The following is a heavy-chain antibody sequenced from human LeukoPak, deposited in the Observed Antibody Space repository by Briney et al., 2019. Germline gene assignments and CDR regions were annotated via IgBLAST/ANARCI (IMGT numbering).Heavy chain of an antibody. CDR2: IYSSGIT. Sequence: ASETLSLTCTVSGDSMSDSYWSWIRQPAGKGLEWIGRIYSSGITNYNPSLKSRVTLSVDTSSNQFSLTLSSVTAADTAVYHCARDIRSHNGPGGYYYYYMDVWGKGTTVTVSS. J-gene: IGHJ6*03. V-gene: IGHV4-4*07. CDR1: GDSMSDSY. CDR3: ARDIRSHNGPGGYYYYYMDV. D-gene: IGHD2-8*01.